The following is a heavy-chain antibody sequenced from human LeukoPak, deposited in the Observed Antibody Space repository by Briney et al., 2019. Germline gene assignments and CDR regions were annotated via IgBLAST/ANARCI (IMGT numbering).Heavy chain of an antibody. Sequence: ASVKVSCKASGYTFTVYYMHCVPQAPGQGREWMGWINPNSGGTNYAQKFQGRVTMTRDTSISTAYMELSRLRSDDTAVYYCARDRLFLSYYATSSDAFDIRSQGTMVTVST. CDR3: ARDRLFLSYYATSSDAFDI. CDR2: INPNSGGT. D-gene: IGHD3-10*01. V-gene: IGHV1-2*02. CDR1: GYTFTVYY. J-gene: IGHJ3*02.